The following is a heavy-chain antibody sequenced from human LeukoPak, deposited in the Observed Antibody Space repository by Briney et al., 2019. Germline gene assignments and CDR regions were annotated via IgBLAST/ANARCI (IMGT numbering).Heavy chain of an antibody. J-gene: IGHJ4*02. V-gene: IGHV3-74*01. CDR2: LNSDGSST. CDR1: GFTFSSYS. D-gene: IGHD2-2*01. CDR3: VRDLRYCSSTSCYDPCFDY. Sequence: GGSLRLSCAASGFTFSSYSMNWVRQAPGKGLEWVSRLNSDGSSTGYADSVKGRFTISRDNAKNTLYLQMNSLRAEDTAVYYCVRDLRYCSSTSCYDPCFDYWGQGTLVTVSS.